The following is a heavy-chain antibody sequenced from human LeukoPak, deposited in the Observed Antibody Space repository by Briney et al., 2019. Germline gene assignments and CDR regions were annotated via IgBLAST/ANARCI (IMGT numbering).Heavy chain of an antibody. D-gene: IGHD3-22*01. CDR2: INPSGGST. CDR1: GYTFTSYY. CDR3: ARSSIPYYYDSSGYDPPDY. J-gene: IGHJ4*02. V-gene: IGHV1-46*01. Sequence: ASVKVSCKASGYTFTSYYMHWVRQAPGQGLEWMGIINPSGGSTSYAQKFQGRVTMTRDTSKSTVYMELSSLRSEDTAVYYCARSSIPYYYDSSGYDPPDYWGQGTLVTVSS.